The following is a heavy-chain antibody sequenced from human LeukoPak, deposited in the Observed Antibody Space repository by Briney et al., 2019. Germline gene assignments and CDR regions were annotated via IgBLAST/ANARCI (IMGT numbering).Heavy chain of an antibody. D-gene: IGHD3-3*01. V-gene: IGHV4-61*08. CDR3: ARGVRFLEWLPAGGLDP. CDR2: IYYSGST. CDR1: GGSVSSDDYY. J-gene: IGHJ5*02. Sequence: SETLSLTCTVSGGSVSSDDYYWSWIRHPPGKGLEWIGYIYYSGSTNYNPSLKSRVTISVDTSKNQFSLKLSSVTAADTAVYYCARGVRFLEWLPAGGLDPWGQGTLVTVSS.